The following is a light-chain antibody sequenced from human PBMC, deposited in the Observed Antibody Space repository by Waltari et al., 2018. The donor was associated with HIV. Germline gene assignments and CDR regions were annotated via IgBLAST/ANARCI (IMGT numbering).Light chain of an antibody. Sequence: EIVMTQSPATLSVSPGERATLSCRASQSFSSDLAWYQHKPGQAPRLLIYGVSTRATGIPARFSGSGSGTEFTLTISSLQSEDFAVYYCQQRSDWPPITFGGGTKVEIK. J-gene: IGKJ4*01. V-gene: IGKV3-15*01. CDR2: GVS. CDR3: QQRSDWPPIT. CDR1: QSFSSD.